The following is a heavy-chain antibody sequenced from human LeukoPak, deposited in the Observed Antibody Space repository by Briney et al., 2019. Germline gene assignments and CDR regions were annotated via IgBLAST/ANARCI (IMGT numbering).Heavy chain of an antibody. CDR2: IYHSGSI. D-gene: IGHD2-15*01. J-gene: IGHJ5*02. Sequence: PSGTLSLTCAASGGSISSSNWWSWVRQPPGKGLEWIGEIYHSGSINYKSSLKSRVTISVDKSKNQFSLKLSSVTAADTAVYYCARAGYCSGGSCYSSDNWFDPWGQGTLVTVSS. CDR3: ARAGYCSGGSCYSSDNWFDP. V-gene: IGHV4-4*02. CDR1: GGSISSSNW.